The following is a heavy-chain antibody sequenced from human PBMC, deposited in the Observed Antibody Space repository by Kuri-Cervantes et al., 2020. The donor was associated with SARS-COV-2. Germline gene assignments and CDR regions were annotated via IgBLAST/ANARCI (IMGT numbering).Heavy chain of an antibody. V-gene: IGHV4-61*08. CDR3: ARALWSGYCTFDI. J-gene: IGHJ3*02. D-gene: IGHD3-3*01. CDR1: GGSISSGGYY. CDR2: IYYSGST. Sequence: SETLSLTCTVSGGSISSGGYYWSWIRQPPGKGLEWIGYIYYSGSTNYNPSLKSRVTISVDTSKNQFSLKLSSVTAADTAVYYCARALWSGYCTFDIWGQGTMVTVSS.